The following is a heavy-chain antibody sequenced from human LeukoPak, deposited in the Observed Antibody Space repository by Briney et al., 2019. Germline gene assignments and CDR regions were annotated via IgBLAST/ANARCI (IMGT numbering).Heavy chain of an antibody. J-gene: IGHJ4*02. Sequence: GGSLRLSCAASAFTFSSYSMSWVRQAPGKGLEWVSYISSSSSTIYYADSVKGRFTISRDNAKNSLYLQMNSLRAEDTAVYYCADIAAAGNLWGQGTLVTVSS. CDR2: ISSSSSTI. V-gene: IGHV3-48*01. CDR3: ADIAAAGNL. D-gene: IGHD6-13*01. CDR1: AFTFSSYS.